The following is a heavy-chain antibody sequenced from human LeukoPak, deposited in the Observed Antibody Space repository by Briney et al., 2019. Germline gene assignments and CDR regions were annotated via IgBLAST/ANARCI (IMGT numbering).Heavy chain of an antibody. V-gene: IGHV3-30-3*01. D-gene: IGHD4-17*01. CDR2: ISYDGSNK. CDR1: GFTFSSYA. Sequence: GGSLRLSCAASGFTFSSYAMHWVRQAPGKGLEWVAVISYDGSNKYYADSVKGRFTISRDNSKNTLYLQMNSLRAEDTAVYYCARDGWADYGVRFDYWGQGTLVTVPS. J-gene: IGHJ4*02. CDR3: ARDGWADYGVRFDY.